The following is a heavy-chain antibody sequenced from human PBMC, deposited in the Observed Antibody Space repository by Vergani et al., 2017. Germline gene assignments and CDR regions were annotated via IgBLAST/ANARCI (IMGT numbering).Heavy chain of an antibody. CDR3: VKDIAASGNYWYFDL. CDR2: INWNSDSI. V-gene: IGHV3-9*01. D-gene: IGHD6-13*01. J-gene: IGHJ2*01. CDR1: GFTFDDYA. Sequence: EVQLVESGGGLVQPGRSLRLSCAASGFTFDDYAMHWVRQAPGKGLEWVSGINWNSDSIAYADSVKGRFTISRDNAKNSLYLQMNSLRAEDTALYYCVKDIAASGNYWYFDLWGRHPGHCLL.